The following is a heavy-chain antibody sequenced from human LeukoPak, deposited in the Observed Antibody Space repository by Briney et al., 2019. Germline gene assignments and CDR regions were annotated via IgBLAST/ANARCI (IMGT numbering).Heavy chain of an antibody. CDR2: IKQDGSEK. V-gene: IGHV3-7*01. D-gene: IGHD3-10*01. J-gene: IGHJ3*02. CDR3: AREQLGYGSGSYGAFDI. CDR1: EFTFSSYW. Sequence: GGSLRLSCAASEFTFSSYWMSWVRQAPGKGLEWVANIKQDGSEKYYVDSVKGRFTISRDNAKNSLYLQMNSLRAEDTAVYYCAREQLGYGSGSYGAFDIWGQGTMVTVSS.